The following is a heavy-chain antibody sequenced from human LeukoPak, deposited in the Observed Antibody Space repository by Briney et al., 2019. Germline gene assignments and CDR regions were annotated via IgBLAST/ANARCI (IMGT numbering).Heavy chain of an antibody. D-gene: IGHD3-16*01. V-gene: IGHV2-5*08. Sequence: TLSLTCTVSGGSISSYYWSWIRQPPGKALEWLALIYWHDEKRYSPVLRGRVTITKDTSRNQVVLTVTNMDPVDTATYYCAHRRGGDFDYWGQGTLVTVSS. CDR3: AHRRGGDFDY. CDR1: GGSISSYYW. J-gene: IGHJ4*02. CDR2: IYWHDEK.